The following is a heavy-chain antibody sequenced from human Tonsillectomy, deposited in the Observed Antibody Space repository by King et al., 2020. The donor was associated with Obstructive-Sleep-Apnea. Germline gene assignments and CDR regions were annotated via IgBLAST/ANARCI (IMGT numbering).Heavy chain of an antibody. CDR1: GLTFNTYG. Sequence: VQLVESGGGVVQPGRSLRLSCAASGLTFNTYGMHWVRQAPDKGLEWVAVIWHDGSEKYYADPVKGRFTISRDNSKNTLYLQMNSLRAEDTAVYYCASQKYSTNWYAVDYWGQGTLVTVSS. J-gene: IGHJ4*02. CDR3: ASQKYSTNWYAVDY. D-gene: IGHD1-20*01. CDR2: IWHDGSEK. V-gene: IGHV3-33*01.